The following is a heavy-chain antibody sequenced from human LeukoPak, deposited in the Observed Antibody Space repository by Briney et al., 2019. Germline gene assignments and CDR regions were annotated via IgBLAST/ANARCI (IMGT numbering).Heavy chain of an antibody. V-gene: IGHV4-59*01. CDR3: ARDNQWQWLTRNWFDP. D-gene: IGHD6-19*01. J-gene: IGHJ5*02. Sequence: SETLSLTCTVSGGSISSYYWSWIRQPPGKGLEWIGYIYYSGSTNYNPSLKSRVTISVDTSKNQFSLKLSSVTAADTAVYYCARDNQWQWLTRNWFDPWGQGTLVTVSS. CDR1: GGSISSYY. CDR2: IYYSGST.